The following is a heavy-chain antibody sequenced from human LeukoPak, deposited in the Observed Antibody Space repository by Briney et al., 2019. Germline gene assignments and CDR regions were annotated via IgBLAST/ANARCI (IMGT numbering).Heavy chain of an antibody. J-gene: IGHJ6*02. CDR3: ARRTVVYGMDV. CDR2: IYYSGST. CDR1: GGSISTYY. D-gene: IGHD2-15*01. V-gene: IGHV4-39*01. Sequence: SQTLSLTCTVSGGSISTYYWSWIRQPPGKGLEWIGSIYYSGSTYYNPSLKSRVTISVDTSKNQFSLKLSSVTAADTAVYYCARRTVVYGMDVWGQGTTVTVSS.